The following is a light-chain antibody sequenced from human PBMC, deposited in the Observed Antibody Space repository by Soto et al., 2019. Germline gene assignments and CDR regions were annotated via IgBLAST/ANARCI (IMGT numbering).Light chain of an antibody. CDR2: EVS. CDR1: SSDVGDYNY. J-gene: IGLJ3*02. Sequence: QSVLTQPPSASGSPGQSVTISCTGTSSDVGDYNYVSWYQQHPGKAPKLMIYEVSKRPSGVPDRFSGSKSGNTASLTVSGLQAEDEADYYCSSYARSNNWVFGGGTKLTVL. V-gene: IGLV2-8*01. CDR3: SSYARSNNWV.